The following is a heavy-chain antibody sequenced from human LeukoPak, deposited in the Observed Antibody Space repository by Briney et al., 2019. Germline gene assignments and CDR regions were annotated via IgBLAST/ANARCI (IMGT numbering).Heavy chain of an antibody. CDR2: LSGSGDST. V-gene: IGHV3-23*01. CDR1: GFTFSSYA. CDR3: ANRATTSRSYPFDY. Sequence: GGSLRLSCAASGFTFSSYAMSWVRQAPGKGLEWVSTLSGSGDSTNYADSVKGRFTISRDNSKNTLYLQMNSLRADDTAVYYCANRATTSRSYPFDYWGQGTLVTVSS. D-gene: IGHD1-26*01. J-gene: IGHJ4*02.